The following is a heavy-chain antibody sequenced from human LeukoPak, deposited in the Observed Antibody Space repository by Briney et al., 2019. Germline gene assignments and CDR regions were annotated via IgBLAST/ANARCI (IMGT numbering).Heavy chain of an antibody. J-gene: IGHJ4*02. CDR2: IYYSGST. CDR3: ARQTYDSTYRDY. CDR1: GFTFRSYS. V-gene: IGHV4-39*01. Sequence: GSLRLSCAASGFTFRSYSMNWIRQPPGKGLEWIGSIYYSGSTYYNPSLKSRVTISVDTSKNQFSLKLSSVTAADTAVYYCARQTYDSTYRDYWGQGTLVTVSS. D-gene: IGHD3-22*01.